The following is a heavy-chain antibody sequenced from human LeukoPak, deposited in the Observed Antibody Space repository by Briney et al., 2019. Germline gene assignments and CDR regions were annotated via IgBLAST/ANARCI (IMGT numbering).Heavy chain of an antibody. CDR3: ARHGRGAARYDY. CDR2: IYYSGSN. D-gene: IGHD6-6*01. CDR1: GGSISSSSYY. V-gene: IGHV4-39*01. Sequence: PSETLSLTCTVSGGSISSSSYYWGWIRQPPGKGLEWIGSIYYSGSNYYNQSLKSPVTISVDTSKTQFSLNLSSVTAADTAVYYCARHGRGAARYDYWGQGTLVTVSS. J-gene: IGHJ4*02.